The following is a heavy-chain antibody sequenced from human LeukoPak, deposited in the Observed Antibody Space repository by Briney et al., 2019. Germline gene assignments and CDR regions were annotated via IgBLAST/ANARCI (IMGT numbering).Heavy chain of an antibody. D-gene: IGHD6-13*01. V-gene: IGHV3-20*04. CDR1: GFTFDDYG. J-gene: IGHJ4*02. CDR2: INWNGGST. CDR3: ARDSRGSWNGEFDY. Sequence: GGSLRLSCAASGFTFDDYGMSWVRQAPGKGLEWVSGINWNGGSTGYADSVKGRFTISRDNAKNSLYLQMNRLRAEDTALYYCARDSRGSWNGEFDYWGQGTLVTVSS.